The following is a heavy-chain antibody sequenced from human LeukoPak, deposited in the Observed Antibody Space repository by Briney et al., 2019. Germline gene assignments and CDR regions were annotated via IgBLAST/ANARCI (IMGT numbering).Heavy chain of an antibody. Sequence: PGGSLRLSCAASELTFSSYTMHWVRQAAGKGLEWVAVISYDGSDKYYADSVKGRFTISRDNAKNSLYLQMNSLRAEDTAVYYCARVVVPAAEGDYWGQGTLVTVSS. D-gene: IGHD2-2*01. CDR3: ARVVVPAAEGDY. CDR1: ELTFSSYT. CDR2: ISYDGSDK. V-gene: IGHV3-30*04. J-gene: IGHJ4*02.